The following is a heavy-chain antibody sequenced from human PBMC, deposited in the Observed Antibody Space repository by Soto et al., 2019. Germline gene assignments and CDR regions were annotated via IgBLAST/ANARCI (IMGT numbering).Heavy chain of an antibody. J-gene: IGHJ6*03. CDR1: GGSPSSYY. V-gene: IGHV4-59*08. Sequence: QVQLQESGPGLVKPSETLSLTCTVSGGSPSSYYWSWIRHLPGKGLEWIGYIHYSGSTNYNPSLKSRLSVSVDTAKNQFSLRLSSVTAADTAVYFWARRRYDFRSGSSPDYYYYMDVWGTGTTVIVSS. CDR3: ARRRYDFRSGSSPDYYYYMDV. CDR2: IHYSGST. D-gene: IGHD3-3*01.